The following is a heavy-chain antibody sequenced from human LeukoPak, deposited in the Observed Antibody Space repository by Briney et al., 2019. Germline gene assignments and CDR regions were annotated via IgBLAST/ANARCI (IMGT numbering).Heavy chain of an antibody. CDR2: INWNGGST. CDR1: GFTFDDYG. Sequence: GGSLRLSSAASGFTFDDYGMSWVRQAPGKGLEWVSGINWNGGSTGYADSVKGRFTISRDNAKNSLYLQMNSLRAEDTALYYCARESHTVTTGYYFDYWGQGTLVTVSS. V-gene: IGHV3-20*04. D-gene: IGHD4-11*01. J-gene: IGHJ4*02. CDR3: ARESHTVTTGYYFDY.